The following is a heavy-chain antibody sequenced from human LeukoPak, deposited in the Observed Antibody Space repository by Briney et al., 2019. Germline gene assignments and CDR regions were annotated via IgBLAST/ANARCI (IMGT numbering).Heavy chain of an antibody. Sequence: QPGRSLRLSCAASGFTFSSYAMHWVRQAPGKGLEWVAVISYDGSNKYYADSVKGRFTISRDNSKNTLYLQMNSLRAEDTAVYYCAKDGGGDGSGSYPDYWGQGTLVTVSS. CDR3: AKDGGGDGSGSYPDY. J-gene: IGHJ4*02. CDR2: ISYDGSNK. D-gene: IGHD3-10*01. V-gene: IGHV3-30*04. CDR1: GFTFSSYA.